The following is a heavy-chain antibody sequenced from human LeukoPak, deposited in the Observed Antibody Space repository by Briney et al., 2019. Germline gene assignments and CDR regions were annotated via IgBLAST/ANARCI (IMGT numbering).Heavy chain of an antibody. CDR1: GFTFSSYA. CDR2: ISGSGGIP. CDR3: AKDRVAVSGVTQFDY. V-gene: IGHV3-23*01. D-gene: IGHD6-19*01. J-gene: IGHJ4*02. Sequence: PGGSLRLSCAASGFTFSSYAMSWVRQAPGKGLEWVSCISGSGGIPYYADSVKGRFTISRDNSKNTLFLQMNSLRAEDTAVYYCAKDRVAVSGVTQFDYWGQGTQVTVSS.